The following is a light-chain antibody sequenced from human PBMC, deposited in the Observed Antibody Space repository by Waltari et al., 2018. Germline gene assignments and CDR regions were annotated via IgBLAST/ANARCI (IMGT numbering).Light chain of an antibody. Sequence: DIVLTQSPDSLAVSLGERATINCKSSQKVFYNSNDKNYLVWYQQKSGQPPKFLIYWASTRESGVPDRFSGSGSGTEFTLTISNLQAEDVAVYYCQQSFTTPPTFGQGTKLEIK. CDR1: QKVFYNSNDKNY. V-gene: IGKV4-1*01. CDR2: WAS. J-gene: IGKJ2*01. CDR3: QQSFTTPPT.